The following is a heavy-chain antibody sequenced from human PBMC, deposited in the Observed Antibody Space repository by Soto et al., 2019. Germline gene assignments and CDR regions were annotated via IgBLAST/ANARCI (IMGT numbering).Heavy chain of an antibody. CDR1: GYTFTNYY. J-gene: IGHJ4*02. CDR2: INPSGGGT. CDR3: ARLVGVGAAPPFDY. Sequence: QVQLVQSGAEVKKPGASVKFSCKSSGYTFTNYYMHWVRQAPGPGLEWMGMINPSGGGTDYAQKFQGRVTMTRDTYTNTVYMELSSLISEDTAVYYCARLVGVGAAPPFDYWGQGPLVTVFS. V-gene: IGHV1-46*01. D-gene: IGHD2-15*01.